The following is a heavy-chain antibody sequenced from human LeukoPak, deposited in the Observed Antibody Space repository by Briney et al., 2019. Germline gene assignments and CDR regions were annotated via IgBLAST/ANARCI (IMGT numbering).Heavy chain of an antibody. CDR2: IYHSGST. CDR3: ASVYKHGMDV. Sequence: SETLSLTCAVSGGSISSGGYSWSWIRQPPGKGLEWIGYIYHSGSTYYNPSLKSRVTISVDRSKNQFSLKLSSVTAADTAVYYCASVYKHGMDVWGQGTTVIVSS. CDR1: GGSISSGGYS. V-gene: IGHV4-30-2*01. D-gene: IGHD5-24*01. J-gene: IGHJ6*02.